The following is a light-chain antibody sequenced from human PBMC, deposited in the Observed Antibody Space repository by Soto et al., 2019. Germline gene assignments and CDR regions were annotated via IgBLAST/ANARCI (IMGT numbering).Light chain of an antibody. V-gene: IGKV3-20*01. CDR3: QQYEISLCT. Sequence: EIVLTQSPGTLSLSPGERATLSCRTSQNVTNNYLGWYQQKPGHAPRLLIYGVSNTATGLPDRFSGGGSGTFFTLTSSRLEPEDVAMYYYQQYEISLCTFGQGTKLEI. CDR2: GVS. J-gene: IGKJ2*02. CDR1: QNVTNNY.